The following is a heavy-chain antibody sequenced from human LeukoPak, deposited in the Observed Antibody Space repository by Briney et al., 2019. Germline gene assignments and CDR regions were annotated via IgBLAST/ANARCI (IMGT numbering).Heavy chain of an antibody. CDR2: ISWNSGSI. D-gene: IGHD3-10*01. V-gene: IGHV3-9*01. CDR1: GFTFSSYS. CDR3: AKDIGAMARGDIDY. Sequence: GGSLRLSCAASGFTFSSYSMNWVRQAPGKGLEWVSGISWNSGSIGYADSVKGRFTISRDNAKNSLYLQMNSLRAEGTALYYCAKDIGAMARGDIDYWGQGTLVTVSS. J-gene: IGHJ4*02.